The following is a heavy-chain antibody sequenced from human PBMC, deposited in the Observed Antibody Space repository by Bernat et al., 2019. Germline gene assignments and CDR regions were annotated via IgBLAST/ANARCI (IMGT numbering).Heavy chain of an antibody. Sequence: QVQLVESGGGVVQPGRSLRLSCAASGFTFSSYGMHWVRQAPGKGLEWVAVISYDGSNKYYADSVKGRFTISRDNSKNTLYLQMNSLRAEDTAVYYGAKDVLYYYGMDVWGQGTTVTVSS. J-gene: IGHJ6*02. D-gene: IGHD4/OR15-4a*01. CDR3: AKDVLYYYGMDV. CDR1: GFTFSSYG. CDR2: ISYDGSNK. V-gene: IGHV3-30*18.